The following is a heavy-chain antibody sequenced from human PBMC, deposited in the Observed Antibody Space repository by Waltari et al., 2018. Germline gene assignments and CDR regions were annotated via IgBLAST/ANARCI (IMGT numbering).Heavy chain of an antibody. J-gene: IGHJ4*02. V-gene: IGHV1-3*01. CDR2: INAGNGNT. CDR1: GYTFTSYA. D-gene: IGHD6-19*01. CDR3: ATAVAGKLAPFDY. Sequence: QVQLVQSGAEVKKPGASVKVSCKASGYTFTSYAMHWVRQAPGQRLEWMGWINAGNGNTKYSQKCQGRVTITRDTSASTAYMELSSLRSEDTAVYYCATAVAGKLAPFDYWGQGTLVTVSS.